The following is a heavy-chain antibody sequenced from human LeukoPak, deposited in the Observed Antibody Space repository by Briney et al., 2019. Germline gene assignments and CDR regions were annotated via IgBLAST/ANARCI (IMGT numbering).Heavy chain of an antibody. Sequence: GGSLRLSCAASGFTFSSYTVNWIRQAPGKGLEWVSSISGSSYYIYYADSVRGRFTISRDNSKNTLYLQMNSLRAEDTAVYYCAKDRAYGDYEGAIDYWGQGTLVTVSS. D-gene: IGHD4-17*01. CDR1: GFTFSSYT. J-gene: IGHJ4*02. CDR2: ISGSSYYI. V-gene: IGHV3-21*01. CDR3: AKDRAYGDYEGAIDY.